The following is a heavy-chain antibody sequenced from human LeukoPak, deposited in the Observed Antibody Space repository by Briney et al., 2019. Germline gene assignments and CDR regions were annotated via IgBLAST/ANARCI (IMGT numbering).Heavy chain of an antibody. J-gene: IGHJ4*02. CDR3: ARGRRILVGDTNAGDFFDY. D-gene: IGHD1-26*01. CDR1: GGTFSSYA. Sequence: SVKVSCKASGGTFSSYAISWVRQAPGQGLEWMGGIIPIFGTANYAQKFQGRVTITADESTSTAYMELSSLRSEDTAVYYCARGRRILVGDTNAGDFFDYWGQGTLVTVSS. CDR2: IIPIFGTA. V-gene: IGHV1-69*13.